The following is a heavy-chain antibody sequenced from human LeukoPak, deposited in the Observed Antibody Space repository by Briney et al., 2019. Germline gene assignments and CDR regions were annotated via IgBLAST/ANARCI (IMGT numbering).Heavy chain of an antibody. D-gene: IGHD2-2*01. CDR2: ISYDGSNK. CDR1: GFTFSSYG. CDR3: ARDGWAFVVPAAKDAFDI. J-gene: IGHJ3*02. Sequence: PGRSLRLSCAASGFTFSSYGMHWVRQAPGKGLEWVAVISYDGSNKYYADSVKGRFTISRDNSKNTLYLQMNSLRAEDTAVYYCARDGWAFVVPAAKDAFDIWGQGTMVTVSS. V-gene: IGHV3-30*03.